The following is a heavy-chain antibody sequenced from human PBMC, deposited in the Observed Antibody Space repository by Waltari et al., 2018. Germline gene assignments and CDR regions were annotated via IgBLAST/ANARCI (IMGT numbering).Heavy chain of an antibody. CDR2: ISSDGRSE. V-gene: IGHV3-74*01. CDR1: GFTFSSYW. Sequence: EVQLVESGGGLVQPGGSLRLSCAASGFTFSSYWMHWVRQAPGKGLGWVARISSDGRSESYRDPVKGRFTISVDNANNTLYRQMNSLRAEDTAVYYCARKRAMVRGVYFDYWCQGTLVTVSS. J-gene: IGHJ4*02. CDR3: ARKRAMVRGVYFDY. D-gene: IGHD3-10*01.